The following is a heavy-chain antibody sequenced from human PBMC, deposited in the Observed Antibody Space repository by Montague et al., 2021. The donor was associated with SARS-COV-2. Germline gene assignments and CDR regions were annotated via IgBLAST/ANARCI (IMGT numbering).Heavy chain of an antibody. CDR1: GGSISSYY. J-gene: IGHJ6*02. V-gene: IGHV4-4*07. Sequence: SETLSLTCTVSGGSISSYYWSWIRQPAGKGLEWIGRIYSSGSTNYNPSLKSRVTMSVDTSKNQFSLKLSSVTAADTALYYCARDRPRSSSYGAGTYTGGGYGIDFWGQGTTVTVSS. D-gene: IGHD3-10*01. CDR3: ARDRPRSSSYGAGTYTGGGYGIDF. CDR2: IYSSGST.